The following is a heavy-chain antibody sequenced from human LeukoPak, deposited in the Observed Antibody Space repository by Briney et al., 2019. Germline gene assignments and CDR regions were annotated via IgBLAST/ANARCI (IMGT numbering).Heavy chain of an antibody. D-gene: IGHD1-7*01. V-gene: IGHV1-8*01. CDR2: TNPNSGNT. CDR3: ARGLGTIPSFRFDP. J-gene: IGHJ5*02. Sequence: ASVKVSCKASGYTFSSNDINWVRQTTGQGLEWMGWTNPNSGNTGYAQKFQGRVTMTRNISISTAYMELSSLRSEDTAVYYCARGLGTIPSFRFDPWGQGTLVTVSS. CDR1: GYTFSSND.